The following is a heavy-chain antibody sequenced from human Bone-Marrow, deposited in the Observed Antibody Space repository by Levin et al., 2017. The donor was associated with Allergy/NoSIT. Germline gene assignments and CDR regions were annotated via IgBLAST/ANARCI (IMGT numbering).Heavy chain of an antibody. CDR1: GFTFSSYG. CDR3: ARDPSPLAGIVVVSPDY. Sequence: LTCAASGFTFSSYGMHWVRQAPGKGLEWVAVIWYDGSNKYYADSVKGRFTISRDNSKNTLYLQMNSLRAEDTAVYYCARDPSPLAGIVVVSPDYWGQGTLVTVSS. V-gene: IGHV3-33*01. D-gene: IGHD3-22*01. CDR2: IWYDGSNK. J-gene: IGHJ4*02.